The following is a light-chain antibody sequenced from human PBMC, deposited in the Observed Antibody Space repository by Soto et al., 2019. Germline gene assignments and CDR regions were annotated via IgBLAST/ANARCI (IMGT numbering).Light chain of an antibody. V-gene: IGLV1-44*01. CDR1: SSNIGSNT. CDR2: NNN. CDR3: AAWDDSLNGNV. Sequence: QSVLTQPPSASGTPGQSATISCSGSSSNIGSNTVNLYQQLPGTAPKLLMYNNNERPSGVPDRFSGSKSGTSASLAISGLQSEDEADYYCAAWDDSLNGNVFGTGTKVTVL. J-gene: IGLJ1*01.